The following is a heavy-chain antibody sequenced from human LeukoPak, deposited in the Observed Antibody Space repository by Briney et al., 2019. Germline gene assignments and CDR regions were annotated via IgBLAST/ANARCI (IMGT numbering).Heavy chain of an antibody. CDR2: ISGDGAST. CDR1: GFTFAIHA. Sequence: GGSLRLSCAASGFTFAIHAMTWVRQAPGKGLEWVSGISGDGASTHYAESAKGQFTISRDNSKNTLYLQMNSLRAEDTAVYYCAKSPKTGFLFDYWGKGTLVTVSS. D-gene: IGHD1-1*01. V-gene: IGHV3-23*01. J-gene: IGHJ4*02. CDR3: AKSPKTGFLFDY.